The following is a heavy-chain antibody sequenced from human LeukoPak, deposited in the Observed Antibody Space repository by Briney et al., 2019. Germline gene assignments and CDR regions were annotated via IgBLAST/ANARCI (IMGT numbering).Heavy chain of an antibody. CDR1: GYTFTGYH. D-gene: IGHD6-13*01. J-gene: IGHJ4*02. Sequence: GASVKVSCKASGYTFTGYHMHWVRQAPGQGLEWMGWINPNSGGTNYAQRFQGRVTMTRDTSISTAYMELSRLRSDDTAVYYCARRYAAAGMGFDYWGQGTLVTVSS. CDR2: INPNSGGT. CDR3: ARRYAAAGMGFDY. V-gene: IGHV1-2*02.